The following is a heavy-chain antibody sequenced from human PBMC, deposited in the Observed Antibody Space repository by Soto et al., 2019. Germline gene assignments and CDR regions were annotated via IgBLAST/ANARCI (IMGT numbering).Heavy chain of an antibody. J-gene: IGHJ3*02. CDR2: INAVKGNT. Sequence: ASVKVSCNASGYTFTKYIIHWVRQAPGQRLEWMGCINAVKGNTKYSQKFQGRVTITRDTSASKAYMELRSLRSEDTAVYYCASDRVCTTVVTAGDSFNXWGPGTMVTVS. D-gene: IGHD4-17*01. CDR1: GYTFTKYI. V-gene: IGHV1-3*01. CDR3: ASDRVCTTVVTAGDSFNX.